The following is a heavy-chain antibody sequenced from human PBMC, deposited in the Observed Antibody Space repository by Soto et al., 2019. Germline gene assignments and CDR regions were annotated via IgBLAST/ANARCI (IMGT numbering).Heavy chain of an antibody. CDR3: AKDVRSGTRWGWDY. CDR2: ISGSGGST. CDR1: GFTFSSYA. D-gene: IGHD2-2*01. V-gene: IGHV3-23*01. J-gene: IGHJ4*02. Sequence: EVQLLESGGGLVQPGGSLRLSCAASGFTFSSYAMSWVRQAPGKGLEWVSAISGSGGSTYYADSVKGRFTISRDNPKNTLYLQMNSLRAEDTAVYYCAKDVRSGTRWGWDYWGQGTLVTVSS.